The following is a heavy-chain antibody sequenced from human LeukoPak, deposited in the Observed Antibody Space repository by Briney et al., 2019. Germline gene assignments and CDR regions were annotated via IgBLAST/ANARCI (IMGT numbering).Heavy chain of an antibody. CDR1: GFTFSNSV. Sequence: GGSLRLSCAASGFTFSNSVMGWVRQAPGKGLEWVSAIGGSGDSTYYTDSVTGRFTISRDNSKNTLYLQMNSLRAEDTAVYYCAKDRQGSTSKYYFDYWGQGTLVTVSS. D-gene: IGHD3-10*01. V-gene: IGHV3-23*01. CDR2: IGGSGDST. J-gene: IGHJ4*02. CDR3: AKDRQGSTSKYYFDY.